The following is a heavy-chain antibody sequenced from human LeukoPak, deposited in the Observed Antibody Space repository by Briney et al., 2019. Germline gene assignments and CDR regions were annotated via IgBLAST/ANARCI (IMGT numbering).Heavy chain of an antibody. D-gene: IGHD2-21*02. V-gene: IGHV5-51*01. CDR3: AIPPGYCGNDCSFDH. Sequence: GESLKISCEGFGYSLSNYWIGRVRQMPGKGLEGMGIIYPGDYETRYSPSFQGLVTISVDKSISTAYLQWSSLKASDTAMYYCAIPPGYCGNDCSFDHWGQGSLVTVSS. CDR2: IYPGDYET. CDR1: GYSLSNYW. J-gene: IGHJ4*02.